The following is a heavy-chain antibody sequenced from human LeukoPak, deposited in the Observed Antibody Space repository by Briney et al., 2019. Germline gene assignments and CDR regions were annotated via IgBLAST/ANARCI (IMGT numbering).Heavy chain of an antibody. CDR3: ARDGGYCSSTSCFYYFDY. Sequence: GRSLRLSCAASGFTFSSYAMHWVRQAPGKGLEGVAVISYDGSNKYYADSVKGRFTISRDNSKNTLYLQMNSLRAEDTAVYYCARDGGYCSSTSCFYYFDYWGQGTLVTVSS. J-gene: IGHJ4*02. CDR2: ISYDGSNK. V-gene: IGHV3-30-3*01. CDR1: GFTFSSYA. D-gene: IGHD2-2*01.